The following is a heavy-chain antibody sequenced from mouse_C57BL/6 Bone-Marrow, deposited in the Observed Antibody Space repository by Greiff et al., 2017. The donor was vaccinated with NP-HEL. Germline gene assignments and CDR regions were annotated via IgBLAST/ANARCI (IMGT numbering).Heavy chain of an antibody. CDR3: ARIITTVVATYYAMDY. CDR2: ISNLAYSI. J-gene: IGHJ4*01. CDR1: GFTFSDYG. V-gene: IGHV5-15*04. D-gene: IGHD1-1*01. Sequence: EVMLVESGGGLVQPGGSLKLSCAASGFTFSDYGMAWVRQAPRKGPEWVAFISNLAYSIYYADTVTGRFTISRENAKNTLYLEMSSLRSEDTAMYYCARIITTVVATYYAMDYWGQGTSVTVSS.